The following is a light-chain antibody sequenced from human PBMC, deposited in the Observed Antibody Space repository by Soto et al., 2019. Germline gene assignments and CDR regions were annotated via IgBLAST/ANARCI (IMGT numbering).Light chain of an antibody. Sequence: EIVLTQSPGTLSLSPGERATLSCRASQSVSSSYLAWYRQKPGQPPRLLIYAASSRATGIPDRFSGSGSGTDYTLTISRLEPEDFAVYYCQQYDNSLYTFGQGTKLEIK. CDR3: QQYDNSLYT. J-gene: IGKJ2*01. CDR1: QSVSSSY. CDR2: AAS. V-gene: IGKV3-20*01.